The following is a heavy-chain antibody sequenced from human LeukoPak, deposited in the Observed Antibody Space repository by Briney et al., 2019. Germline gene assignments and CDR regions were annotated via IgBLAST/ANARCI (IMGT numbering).Heavy chain of an antibody. Sequence: GGSLRLSCTASAFTLGDFYMSWIRQAPGKGLEWIAYISDVGLTTYYAESVKGRFTISRDNAKNSLYLQMNSLRPEDTAVYYCACDFRYLGHDFWGQGPLVTVSS. D-gene: IGHD2-21*02. CDR3: ACDFRYLGHDF. CDR2: ISDVGLTT. V-gene: IGHV3-11*01. J-gene: IGHJ4*02. CDR1: AFTLGDFY.